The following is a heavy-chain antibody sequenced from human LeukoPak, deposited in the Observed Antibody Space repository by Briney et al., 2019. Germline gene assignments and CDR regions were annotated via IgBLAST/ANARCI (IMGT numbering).Heavy chain of an antibody. D-gene: IGHD6-13*01. CDR3: ARSAAGTVGRPMDV. CDR1: GFTVSSNY. J-gene: IGHJ6*04. V-gene: IGHV3-53*01. CDR2: IYSGGST. Sequence: GGSLRLSCAASGFTVSSNYMSWVRQAPGKGLEWVSVIYSGGSTYYADSVKGRFTISRDNSKNTLYLQMNSLRAEDTAVYYCARSAAGTVGRPMDVWGKGTTVTISS.